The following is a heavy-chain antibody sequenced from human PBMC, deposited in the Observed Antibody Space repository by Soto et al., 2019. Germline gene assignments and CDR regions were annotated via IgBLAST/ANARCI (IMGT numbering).Heavy chain of an antibody. CDR3: ARRYGVAFDI. J-gene: IGHJ3*02. CDR1: GGSISPYY. CDR2: IYYAGST. D-gene: IGHD3-10*01. V-gene: IGHV4-59*08. Sequence: SETLSLTCTVSGGSISPYYWSWIRQPPGKGLEWVGYIYYAGSTNYNPSLKSRVTISVDTSKNQFSLKLSSVTAADTAVYYCARRYGVAFDIWGQGTMVTVSS.